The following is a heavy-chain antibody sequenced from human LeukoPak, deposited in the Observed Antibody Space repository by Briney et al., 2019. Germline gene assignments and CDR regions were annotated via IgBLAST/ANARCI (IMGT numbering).Heavy chain of an antibody. CDR1: GFTFSDAW. D-gene: IGHD2-2*01. CDR3: ATDSFTVIVPAAKGP. J-gene: IGHJ5*02. Sequence: GGSLRLSCAASGFTFSDAWMSWVRQAPGKGLEWVGRIKSRIDGGTTDYAAPVEGRFTISRDDSKNTLYLQMNSLKTEDTAVYYCATDSFTVIVPAAKGPWGQGTLVTVSS. CDR2: IKSRIDGGTT. V-gene: IGHV3-15*01.